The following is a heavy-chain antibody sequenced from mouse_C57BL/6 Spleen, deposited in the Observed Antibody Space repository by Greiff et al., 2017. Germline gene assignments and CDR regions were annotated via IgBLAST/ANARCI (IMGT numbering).Heavy chain of an antibody. Sequence: EVMLVESGGGLVQPGGSMKLSCAASGFTFSDAWMDWVRQSPEKGLEWVAEIRNKANNHATYYAESVKGRFTISRDDSKSSVYLQMNSLRAEDTGIYYCTRPGTGDYFDYWGQGTTLTVSS. CDR1: GFTFSDAW. CDR2: IRNKANNHAT. CDR3: TRPGTGDYFDY. D-gene: IGHD3-3*01. V-gene: IGHV6-6*01. J-gene: IGHJ2*01.